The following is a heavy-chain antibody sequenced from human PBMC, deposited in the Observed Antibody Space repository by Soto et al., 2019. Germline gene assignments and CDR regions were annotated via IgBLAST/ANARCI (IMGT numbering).Heavy chain of an antibody. D-gene: IGHD3-22*01. J-gene: IGHJ3*02. CDR1: GFTFSAYW. CDR3: ARDVSPQDSVHFYDAFDI. V-gene: IGHV3-7*01. CDR2: IKEDGSKT. Sequence: EVQVVDSGGNLVQPGGSLRLSCTASGFTFSAYWMTWVRQAPGKGLEWVANIKEDGSKTYYVDSVKGRFTISRDNAKNTLYLQMNSLRGEDTAVYYCARDVSPQDSVHFYDAFDIWGQGTVVTFS.